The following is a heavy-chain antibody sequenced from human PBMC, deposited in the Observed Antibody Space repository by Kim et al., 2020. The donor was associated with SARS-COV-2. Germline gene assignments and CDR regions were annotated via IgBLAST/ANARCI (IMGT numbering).Heavy chain of an antibody. CDR3: AKDLWWTGGYFPSSGYGMDF. Sequence: GGSLRLSCAASGFTFSSYGMHWVRQAPGKGLEWVAVISYDGSNKYYADSVKGRFTISRDNSKKTLYLQMNSLRAEDTAVYYCAKDLWWTGGYFPSSGYGMDFWGQGTTVTVSS. V-gene: IGHV3-30*18. D-gene: IGHD2-21*01. J-gene: IGHJ6*02. CDR2: ISYDGSNK. CDR1: GFTFSSYG.